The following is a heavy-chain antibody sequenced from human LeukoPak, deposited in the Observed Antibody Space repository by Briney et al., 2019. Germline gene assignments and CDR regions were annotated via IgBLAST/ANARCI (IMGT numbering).Heavy chain of an antibody. CDR3: TTDALRWGFGGLDAFDI. V-gene: IGHV3-15*01. CDR2: IRSKTDGGTT. J-gene: IGHJ3*02. D-gene: IGHD3-3*01. CDR1: GFTFSNAW. Sequence: RAGGSLRLSCAASGFTFSNAWMSWVRQAPGKGLEWVGRIRSKTDGGTTDYAAPVKGRFTISRDDSKNTLYLQMNSLKTEDTAVYYCTTDALRWGFGGLDAFDIWGQGTMVTVSS.